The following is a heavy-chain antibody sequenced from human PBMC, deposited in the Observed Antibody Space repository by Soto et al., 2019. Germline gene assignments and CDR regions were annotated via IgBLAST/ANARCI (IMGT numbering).Heavy chain of an antibody. Sequence: QVQLQESGPGLVKPSQTLSLTCTVSGGSISSGGYYWSWIRQHPGKGLEWIGYIYYSGSTYYNPSLKSRVTISVDTSKNQFSLKLSSVTAADTAVYYCARNYYGSGSYYNDVNNWFDPWGQGTLVTVSS. V-gene: IGHV4-31*03. CDR1: GGSISSGGYY. D-gene: IGHD3-10*01. CDR3: ARNYYGSGSYYNDVNNWFDP. J-gene: IGHJ5*02. CDR2: IYYSGST.